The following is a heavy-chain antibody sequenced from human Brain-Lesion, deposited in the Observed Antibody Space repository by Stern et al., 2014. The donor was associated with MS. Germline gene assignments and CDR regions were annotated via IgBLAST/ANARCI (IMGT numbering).Heavy chain of an antibody. J-gene: IGHJ5*01. V-gene: IGHV3-74*02. CDR1: GFTFSHYW. Sequence: EVQLVESGGGLVQPGGSLRLFCAASGFTFSHYWMHWVRQAPGKGLVWVSRVNNDGRRTSYADSVKGRFTMSRDNAKNTLYLQMNSLRVEDTAIYYCARGERWFDSWGQGTLVTVSS. D-gene: IGHD3-10*01. CDR2: VNNDGRRT. CDR3: ARGERWFDS.